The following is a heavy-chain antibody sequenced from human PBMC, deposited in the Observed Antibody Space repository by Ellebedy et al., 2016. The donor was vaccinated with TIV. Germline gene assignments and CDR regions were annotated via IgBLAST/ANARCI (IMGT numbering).Heavy chain of an antibody. CDR2: ISLSVNTM. CDR3: AKDRTPGDGYWVFDN. J-gene: IGHJ4*02. V-gene: IGHV3-11*01. D-gene: IGHD5-18*01. Sequence: PGGSLRLSCVASGFTFSDYSMSWVRQAPGKGLEWVSRISLSVNTMYYADSVQGRFTISRDNAKNSLFLQMNSLRAEDTAVYFCAKDRTPGDGYWVFDNWGQGTLVSVSS. CDR1: GFTFSDYS.